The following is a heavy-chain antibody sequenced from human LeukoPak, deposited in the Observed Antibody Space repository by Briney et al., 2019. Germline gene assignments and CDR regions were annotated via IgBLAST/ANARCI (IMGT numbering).Heavy chain of an antibody. V-gene: IGHV4-4*07. CDR2: IYTSGST. CDR1: GGSISSYY. J-gene: IGHJ6*03. Sequence: SETLSLTCTVSGGSISSYYWSWIRQPAGKGLEWIGRIYTSGSTNYNPSLKSRVTMSVDRSKNQFSLKLSSVTAADTAVYYCARVAGTGGVWYYYMDVWGKGTTVTVSS. CDR3: ARVAGTGGVWYYYMDV. D-gene: IGHD2-8*02.